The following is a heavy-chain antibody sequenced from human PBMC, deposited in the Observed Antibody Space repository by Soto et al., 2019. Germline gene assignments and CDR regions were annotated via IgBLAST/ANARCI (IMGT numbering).Heavy chain of an antibody. CDR1: GGTFSSYA. J-gene: IGHJ2*01. Sequence: QVQLVQSGAEVKKPGSSVKVSCKASGGTFSSYAISRVRQAPGQGLEWMGGIIPIFGTANYAQKFQGRVTITADESTSTAYMELSSLRSEDTAVYYCARDLGYCSGGSCYSYGYFDLWGRGTLVTVSS. CDR2: IIPIFGTA. D-gene: IGHD2-15*01. CDR3: ARDLGYCSGGSCYSYGYFDL. V-gene: IGHV1-69*12.